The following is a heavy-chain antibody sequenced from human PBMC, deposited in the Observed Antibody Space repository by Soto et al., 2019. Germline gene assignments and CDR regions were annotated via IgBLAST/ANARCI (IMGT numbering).Heavy chain of an antibody. J-gene: IGHJ6*02. D-gene: IGHD3-3*01. CDR3: AKLKGGLGRFYGMDA. CDR1: GFSFRNYA. CDR2: ISSGGGTT. Sequence: QLVESGGGSLQPGGSLRHSCAASGFSFRNYAMTWVRQSPGKGLEWVSLISSGGGTTNYADSVKGRFSISRDNSQNMLYLQMNGLRGEDTALYYCAKLKGGLGRFYGMDAWGQGTMVIVSS. V-gene: IGHV3-23*04.